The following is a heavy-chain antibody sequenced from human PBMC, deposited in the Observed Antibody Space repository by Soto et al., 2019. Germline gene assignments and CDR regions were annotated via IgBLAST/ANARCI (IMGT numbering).Heavy chain of an antibody. V-gene: IGHV3-9*01. J-gene: IGHJ3*02. CDR1: GFTFDDYA. D-gene: IGHD3-16*01. Sequence: EVQLVESGGGLVQPGRSLRLSCAASGFTFDDYAMHLVRQAPGKGLEWVSGISWNSGSIGYADSVKGRFTISRDNAKNSLYLQMNSLRAEDTALYYCAKLMITFGGVSNRGAFDIWGQGTMVTVSS. CDR3: AKLMITFGGVSNRGAFDI. CDR2: ISWNSGSI.